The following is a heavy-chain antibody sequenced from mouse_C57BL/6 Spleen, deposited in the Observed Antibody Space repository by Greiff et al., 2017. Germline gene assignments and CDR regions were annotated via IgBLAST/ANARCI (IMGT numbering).Heavy chain of an antibody. D-gene: IGHD2-4*01. CDR2: INPNNGGT. CDR1: GYTFTDYN. J-gene: IGHJ4*01. CDR3: ASYYDYGGYYAMDY. V-gene: IGHV1-22*01. Sequence: EVQLQQSGPELVKPGASVKMSCKASGYTFTDYNMHWVKQSHGKSLEWIGYINPNNGGTSYNQKFKGKATLTVNKSSSTAYMELRSLTSEDSAVCYCASYYDYGGYYAMDYWGQGTSVTVSS.